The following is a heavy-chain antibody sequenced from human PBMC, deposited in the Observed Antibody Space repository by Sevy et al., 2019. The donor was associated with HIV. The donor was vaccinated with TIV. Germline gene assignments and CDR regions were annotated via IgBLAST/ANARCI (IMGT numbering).Heavy chain of an antibody. Sequence: SETLSLTCAVYGGSFSGYYWSWIRQPPGKGLEWIGEINHSGSTNYNPSLKSRVTISVDTSKNQFSLKLMSVTAADTAVYYCARGLMVGDTAMVMSSYYYGMDVWGQGTTVTVSS. D-gene: IGHD5-18*01. J-gene: IGHJ6*02. CDR3: ARGLMVGDTAMVMSSYYYGMDV. CDR1: GGSFSGYY. V-gene: IGHV4-34*01. CDR2: INHSGST.